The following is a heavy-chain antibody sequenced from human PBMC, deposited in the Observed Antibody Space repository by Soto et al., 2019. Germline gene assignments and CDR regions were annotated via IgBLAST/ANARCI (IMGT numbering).Heavy chain of an antibody. J-gene: IGHJ5*02. CDR2: ISGSGGST. CDR1: GFTFSNYA. CDR3: AKDGLLLWFGEFPDWFDP. D-gene: IGHD3-10*01. V-gene: IGHV3-23*01. Sequence: GGSLRLSCAASGFTFSNYAMSWVRQAPGKGLEWVSAISGSGGSTYYADSVKGRFTISRDNSKNKLYLQMKSLRAEDTAVYYCAKDGLLLWFGEFPDWFDPWGQGTLVTVSS.